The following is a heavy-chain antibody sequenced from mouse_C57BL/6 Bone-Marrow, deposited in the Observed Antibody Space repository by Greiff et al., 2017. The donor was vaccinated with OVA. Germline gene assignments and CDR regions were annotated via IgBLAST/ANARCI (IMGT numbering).Heavy chain of an antibody. D-gene: IGHD1-1*01. J-gene: IGHJ1*03. CDR1: GYTFTTYP. CDR3: ATYGSDPTGDIDV. CDR2: FHPYNDDT. V-gene: IGHV1-47*01. Sequence: VHLVESGAELVKPGASVKLSCKASGYTFTTYPIEWMQQNPGKSLEWIGNFHPYNDDTKYNEKFKGKATLTVEKSSSTVYLELSRLTSDDSAVYYGATYGSDPTGDIDVWGKGTTVTVSS.